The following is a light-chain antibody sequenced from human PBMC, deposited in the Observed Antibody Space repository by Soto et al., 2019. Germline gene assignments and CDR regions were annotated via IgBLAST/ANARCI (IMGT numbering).Light chain of an antibody. J-gene: IGKJ5*01. CDR3: QQYRSSPPSST. CDR1: QSVSSSS. V-gene: IGKV3-20*01. CDR2: GAS. Sequence: EIVLTHSPGTLSFPPLEIATLSCSSTQSVSSSSVAWYQQKPGQAPRLLISGASSRATGIPDRFSGRGSGTDFTLTISRLEPEDFAVYYCQQYRSSPPSSTFGQGTRLEIK.